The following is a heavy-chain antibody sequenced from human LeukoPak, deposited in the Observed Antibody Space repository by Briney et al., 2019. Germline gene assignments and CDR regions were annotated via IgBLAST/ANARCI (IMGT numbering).Heavy chain of an antibody. CDR1: GFTFSSYG. J-gene: IGHJ3*02. D-gene: IGHD3-22*01. Sequence: PGGSLRLSCAASGFTFSSYGMHWVRQAPGKGLEWVAVIWYDGSNKYYADSVRGRFTISRDNSKNTLNLQMNSLRDEDTAVYYCARDKGLTYYYDRSDDLDAFDIWGQGTMVTVSS. V-gene: IGHV3-33*01. CDR3: ARDKGLTYYYDRSDDLDAFDI. CDR2: IWYDGSNK.